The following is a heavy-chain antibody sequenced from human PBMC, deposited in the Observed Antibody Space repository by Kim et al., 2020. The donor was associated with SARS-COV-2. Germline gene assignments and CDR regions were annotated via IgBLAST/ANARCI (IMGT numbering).Heavy chain of an antibody. CDR1: GFTFSSYA. D-gene: IGHD3-9*01. V-gene: IGHV3-23*01. J-gene: IGHJ6*02. Sequence: GGSLRLSCAASGFTFSSYAMSWVRQAPGKGLEWVSAISGSGGSTYYADSVKGRFTISRDNSKNTLYLQMNSLRAEDTAVYYCAKWVPVPPPYDILTGYSRNGYGMDVWGQGTTVTVSS. CDR3: AKWVPVPPPYDILTGYSRNGYGMDV. CDR2: ISGSGGST.